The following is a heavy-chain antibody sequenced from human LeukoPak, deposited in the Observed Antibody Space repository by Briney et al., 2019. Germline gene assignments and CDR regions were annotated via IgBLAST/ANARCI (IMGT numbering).Heavy chain of an antibody. D-gene: IGHD1-14*01. CDR1: GFTFSSYA. CDR2: ISYDGSNK. J-gene: IGHJ4*02. V-gene: IGHV3-30*01. Sequence: SGGSLRLSCAASGFTFSSYAMHWVRQAPGKGLEWVAVISYDGSNKYYADSVKGRFTISRDNSKNTLYLQMNSLGAEDTAVYYCARQTGDYWGQGTLVTVSS. CDR3: ARQTGDY.